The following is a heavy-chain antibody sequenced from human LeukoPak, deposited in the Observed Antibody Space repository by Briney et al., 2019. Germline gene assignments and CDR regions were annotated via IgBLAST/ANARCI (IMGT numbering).Heavy chain of an antibody. D-gene: IGHD3-3*01. CDR2: ISGSGGST. V-gene: IGHV3-23*01. Sequence: GGSLRLSCAASGFTFSSYAMSWVRQAPGKGLEWVSAISGSGGSTYYADSVKGRFTISRDNSKNTLYLRMNSLRAEDTAVYYCASLPYDFWSGYIDYWGQGTLVTVSS. J-gene: IGHJ4*02. CDR3: ASLPYDFWSGYIDY. CDR1: GFTFSSYA.